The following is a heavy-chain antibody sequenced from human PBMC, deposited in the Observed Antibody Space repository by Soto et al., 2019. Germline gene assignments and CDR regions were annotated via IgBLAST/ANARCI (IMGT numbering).Heavy chain of an antibody. J-gene: IGHJ4*02. CDR3: ARDLYSSSARYFDY. V-gene: IGHV3-21*01. D-gene: IGHD6-6*01. CDR2: ISSSSSYI. CDR1: GFTFSSYS. Sequence: EVQLVESGGGLVKPGGSLRLSCAASGFTFSSYSMNWVRQAPGKGLEWVSSISSSSSYIYYADSVKGRFTISRDNAKNSLYLQMNSLRAEDTAVYYCARDLYSSSARYFDYWGQGALVTVAS.